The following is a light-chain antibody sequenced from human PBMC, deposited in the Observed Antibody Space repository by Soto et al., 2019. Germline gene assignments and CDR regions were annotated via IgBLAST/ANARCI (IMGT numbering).Light chain of an antibody. Sequence: QSALTQPASVSGSPGQSITISCTGTSSDVGSYNLVSWYQQHPGKAPKVMIYEVSKRPSGVLNRFSGSKSGNTASLTISGLQAEDEADYYCCSYAGSSTYVFGTGTQLTVL. CDR3: CSYAGSSTYV. CDR2: EVS. CDR1: SSDVGSYNL. J-gene: IGLJ1*01. V-gene: IGLV2-23*02.